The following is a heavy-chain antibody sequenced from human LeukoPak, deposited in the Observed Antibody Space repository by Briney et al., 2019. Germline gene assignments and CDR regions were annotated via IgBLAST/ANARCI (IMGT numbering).Heavy chain of an antibody. CDR3: ATDVMITFGGVSFHDAFDI. D-gene: IGHD3-16*01. CDR2: ISAYNGNI. J-gene: IGHJ3*02. Sequence: ASVKVSCKASGYTFTNYGISWVRQAPGQGLEWMGWISAYNGNINYAQKFQGRVTMTEDTSTDTAYMELSSLRSEDTAVYYCATDVMITFGGVSFHDAFDIWGQGTMVTVSS. CDR1: GYTFTNYG. V-gene: IGHV1-18*01.